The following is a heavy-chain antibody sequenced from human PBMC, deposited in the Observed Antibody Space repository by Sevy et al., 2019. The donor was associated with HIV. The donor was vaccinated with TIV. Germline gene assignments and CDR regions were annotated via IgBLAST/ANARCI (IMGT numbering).Heavy chain of an antibody. CDR1: GFTFNIYS. CDR2: LSFGCGKI. D-gene: IGHD2-8*01. J-gene: IGHJ4*02. Sequence: GESLKICCAASGFTFNIYSMSWVRQTPGKGLEWVAPLSFGCGKINHADSVKGRFTMSRDDSKNAVYLQMNNLRVEDMAIYYCAREGCTKPHDYWGQGTLVTVSS. CDR3: AREGCTKPHDY. V-gene: IGHV3-23*01.